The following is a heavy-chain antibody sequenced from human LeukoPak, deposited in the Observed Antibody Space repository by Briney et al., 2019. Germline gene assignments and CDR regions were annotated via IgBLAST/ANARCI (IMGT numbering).Heavy chain of an antibody. D-gene: IGHD3-10*01. V-gene: IGHV3-23*01. CDR2: ISGSGGST. CDR3: AKDLPEITMVRRVIPPSFDY. CDR1: GFTFSSYA. Sequence: GGSLRLSCAASGFTFSSYAMSWVRQAPGKGLEWVSAISGSGGSTYYADSVKGRFTISRDNSKNTLYLQMNSLRAEDTAVYYCAKDLPEITMVRRVIPPSFDYWGQGTLDTVSS. J-gene: IGHJ4*01.